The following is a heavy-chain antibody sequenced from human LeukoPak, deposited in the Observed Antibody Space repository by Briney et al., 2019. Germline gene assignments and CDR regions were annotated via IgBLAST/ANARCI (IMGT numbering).Heavy chain of an antibody. V-gene: IGHV3-43D*04. J-gene: IGHJ4*02. D-gene: IGHD3-3*01. CDR2: FSWEVGRT. CDR1: GFTFDDYA. CDR3: AKDPKGWSGYYRGEDYFDY. Sequence: PGESLRPACAAAGFTFDDYAMDWVRQAPGEGLGWVALFSWEVGRTYYADYVNGRFTISRDNSKSSLYLQMNSLRAEDTALYYCAKDPKGWSGYYRGEDYFDYWGQGTLVTVSS.